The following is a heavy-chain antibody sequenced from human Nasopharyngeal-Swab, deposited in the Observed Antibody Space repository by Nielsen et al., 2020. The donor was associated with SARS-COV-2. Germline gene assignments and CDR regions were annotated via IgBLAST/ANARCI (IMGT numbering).Heavy chain of an antibody. D-gene: IGHD1-26*01. V-gene: IGHV4-30-4*08. CDR2: IYYSGST. J-gene: IGHJ4*02. CDR1: GGSISSGDYY. Sequence: SGTRSLTCTVSGGSISSGDYYWSWIRQPTGKGLEWIGYIYYSGSTYYNPSLKSRVTISVDTSKNQFSLKLSSVTAADTAVYYCARAGSEGEIDYWGQGTLVTVSS. CDR3: ARAGSEGEIDY.